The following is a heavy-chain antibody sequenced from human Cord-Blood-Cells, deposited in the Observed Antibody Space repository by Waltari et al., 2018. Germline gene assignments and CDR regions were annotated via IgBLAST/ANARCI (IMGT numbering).Heavy chain of an antibody. CDR3: ARGELIAAAYYFDY. Sequence: QVQLQQWGAGLFKPSETLSLTFAVYGGSFSGYYWSWIRQPPGKGLEWIGEINHSGSTNYNPSLKSRVTISVDTSKNQFSLKLSSVTAADTAVYYCARGELIAAAYYFDYWGQGTLVTVSS. CDR1: GGSFSGYY. V-gene: IGHV4-34*01. D-gene: IGHD6-13*01. J-gene: IGHJ4*02. CDR2: INHSGST.